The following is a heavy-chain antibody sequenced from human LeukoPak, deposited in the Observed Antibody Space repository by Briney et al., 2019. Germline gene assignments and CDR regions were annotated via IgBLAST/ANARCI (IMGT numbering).Heavy chain of an antibody. CDR3: ARYQGDIVYGIDY. J-gene: IGHJ4*02. CDR1: GFTFSTFW. Sequence: PGGSLRLSCATSGFTFSTFWMHWVRQAPGKGLVWVSRINHDGSSTNYADSVKGRFTISRDNAKNTLYLQMNSLRAEDTAVYYCARYQGDIVYGIDYWGQGTLVTVSS. D-gene: IGHD2-15*01. CDR2: INHDGSST. V-gene: IGHV3-74*01.